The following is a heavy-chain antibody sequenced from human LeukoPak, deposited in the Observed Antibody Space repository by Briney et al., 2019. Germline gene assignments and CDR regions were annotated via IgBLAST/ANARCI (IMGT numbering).Heavy chain of an antibody. D-gene: IGHD4-17*01. CDR2: ISSSSSYI. J-gene: IGHJ5*02. CDR1: GFTFSSYS. V-gene: IGHV3-21*01. Sequence: PGGSLRLSCAASGFTFSSYSMNWVRQAPGKGLEWVSSISSSSSYIYYADSVKGRFTISRDNSKNTLYLQMNSLRAEDTAVYYCAREAATVTIFHWFDPWGQGTLVTVSS. CDR3: AREAATVTIFHWFDP.